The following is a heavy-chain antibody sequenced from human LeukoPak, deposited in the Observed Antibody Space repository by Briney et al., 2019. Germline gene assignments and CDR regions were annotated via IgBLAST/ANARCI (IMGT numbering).Heavy chain of an antibody. CDR2: ISGSGGGT. V-gene: IGHV3-23*01. CDR1: GFTFSSYA. Sequence: GGSLRLSCAASGFTFSSYAMSWVRQAPGKGLEWVSAISGSGGGTYYADSVKGRFTISRDNSKNTLYLQMNSLRAEDTAVYYCAKVDTAMDYYYYGMDVWGQGTTVTVSS. CDR3: AKVDTAMDYYYYGMDV. J-gene: IGHJ6*02. D-gene: IGHD5-18*01.